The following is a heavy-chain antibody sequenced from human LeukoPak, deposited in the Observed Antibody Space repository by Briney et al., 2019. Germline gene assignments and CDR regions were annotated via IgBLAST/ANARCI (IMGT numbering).Heavy chain of an antibody. V-gene: IGHV3-33*06. CDR2: IWYDGGNK. Sequence: PGGSLRLSCAASGFTFSSYGMHWVRQAPGKGLEWVAVIWYDGGNKYYADSVKGRFTISRDNSKNTLYLQMNSLRAEDTAVYYCAKENYDFWSGYYSASPTDYWGQGALVTVSS. CDR3: AKENYDFWSGYYSASPTDY. J-gene: IGHJ4*02. D-gene: IGHD3-3*01. CDR1: GFTFSSYG.